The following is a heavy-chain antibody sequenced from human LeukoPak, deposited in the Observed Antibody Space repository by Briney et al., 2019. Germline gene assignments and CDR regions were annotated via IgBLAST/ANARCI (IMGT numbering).Heavy chain of an antibody. D-gene: IGHD6-13*01. CDR2: ISSSSSYI. J-gene: IGHJ4*02. CDR1: GFTFSSYG. Sequence: GGSLRLSCAASGFTFSSYGMHWVRQAPGKGLEWVSSISSSSSYIYYADSVKGRFTISIDNAKNSLYLQLNSLRAEDTAVYYCARTYSSSWYFFDYWGQGTLVTVSS. V-gene: IGHV3-21*01. CDR3: ARTYSSSWYFFDY.